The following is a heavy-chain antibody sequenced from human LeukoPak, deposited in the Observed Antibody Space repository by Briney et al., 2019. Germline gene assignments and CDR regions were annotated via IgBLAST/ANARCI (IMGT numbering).Heavy chain of an antibody. CDR1: GYTFTGYY. J-gene: IGHJ6*03. CDR3: ARDREYQLLYVPYYYYYFVDV. D-gene: IGHD2-2*02. Sequence: ASVKVSCKASGYTFTGYYMHWVRQAPGQGLEWMGWINPNSGGTNYAQKFQGRVTMTRDTSISTAYMELSRLRSDDTAVYYCARDREYQLLYVPYYYYYFVDVWGKGTTVTVSS. CDR2: INPNSGGT. V-gene: IGHV1-2*02.